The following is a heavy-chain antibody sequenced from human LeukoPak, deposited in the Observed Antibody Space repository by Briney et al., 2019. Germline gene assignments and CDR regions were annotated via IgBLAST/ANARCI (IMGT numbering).Heavy chain of an antibody. Sequence: ASVKVSCKPSGDTFSSYAISWVRQAPGQGLEWMGWINPNSGGTNYAQKFQGRVTMTRDTSISTAYMELSRLRSDDTAVYYCARGGGYCSSTSCYTNDAFDIWGQGTMVTVSS. CDR2: INPNSGGT. V-gene: IGHV1-2*02. D-gene: IGHD2-2*02. CDR1: GDTFSSYA. J-gene: IGHJ3*02. CDR3: ARGGGYCSSTSCYTNDAFDI.